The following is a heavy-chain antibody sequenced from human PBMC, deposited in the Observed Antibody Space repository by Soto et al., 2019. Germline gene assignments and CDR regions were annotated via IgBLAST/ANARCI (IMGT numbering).Heavy chain of an antibody. CDR2: ISYDGSNK. CDR1: GFTFSSYA. V-gene: IGHV3-30-3*01. D-gene: IGHD3-16*01. Sequence: GGSLRLSCAASGFTFSSYAMHWVRQAPGKGLEWVAVISYDGSNKYYADSVKGRFTISRDNSKNTLYLQMNSLRAEDTAVYYCARDWGYYGMDVWGQGTTVTVS. J-gene: IGHJ6*02. CDR3: ARDWGYYGMDV.